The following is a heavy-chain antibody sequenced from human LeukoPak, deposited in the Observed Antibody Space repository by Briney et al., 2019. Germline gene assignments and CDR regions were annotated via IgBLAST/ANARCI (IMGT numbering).Heavy chain of an antibody. CDR1: GGSISSYY. J-gene: IGHJ4*02. Sequence: SETLSLTCTVSGGSISSYYWGWIRQPPGKGLEWIGSIYYSGSTYYNPSLKSRVTISVDTSKNQFSLKLSSVTAADTAVYYCARELDCDILTGNPYYFDYWGQGTLVTVSS. CDR3: ARELDCDILTGNPYYFDY. V-gene: IGHV4-39*01. D-gene: IGHD3-9*01. CDR2: IYYSGST.